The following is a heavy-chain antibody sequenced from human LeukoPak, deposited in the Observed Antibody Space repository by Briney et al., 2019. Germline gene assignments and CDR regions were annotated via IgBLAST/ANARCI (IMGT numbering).Heavy chain of an antibody. CDR2: ISAYNGNT. Sequence: ASVHLSCKASGYTFTSYGISWVRQAPGQGLEWMGWISAYNGNTNYAQKVQGRVTMTTDTSTSTAYMELRSLRSDDTAVYYCARDGIVATITFAFDYWGQGTLVT. CDR1: GYTFTSYG. V-gene: IGHV1-18*01. D-gene: IGHD5-12*01. J-gene: IGHJ4*02. CDR3: ARDGIVATITFAFDY.